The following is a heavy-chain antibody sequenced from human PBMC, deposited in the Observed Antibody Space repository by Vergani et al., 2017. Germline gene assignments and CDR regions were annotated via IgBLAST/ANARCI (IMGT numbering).Heavy chain of an antibody. CDR1: GGSFTSYH. J-gene: IGHJ6*03. CDR3: ARVNTETNGHLYYYYYMDV. D-gene: IGHD4-11*01. V-gene: IGHV4-34*01. CDR2: IDHTGRP. Sequence: QVQLQQWGGGLLKPSETLSLTCVVNGGSFTSYHWTWIRQSPGEGLEWVGDIDHTGRPDYNPSLNRRLTMSVDKSRNQFSLTLNSVTATDTAIYFCARVNTETNGHLYYYYYMDVWGQGTAVTVS.